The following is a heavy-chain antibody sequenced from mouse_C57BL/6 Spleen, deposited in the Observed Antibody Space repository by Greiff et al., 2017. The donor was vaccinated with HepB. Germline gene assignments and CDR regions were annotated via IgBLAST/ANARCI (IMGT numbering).Heavy chain of an antibody. Sequence: VQLKESGPELVKPGASVKIPCKASGYTFTDYNMDWVKQSHGKSLAWIGDINPNNGGTIYNQKFKGKATLTVDKSSSTAYMELRSLTSEDTAVYYCARGYYGSSYPYWYFDVWGTGTTVTVSS. J-gene: IGHJ1*03. CDR2: INPNNGGT. D-gene: IGHD1-1*01. CDR3: ARGYYGSSYPYWYFDV. V-gene: IGHV1-18*01. CDR1: GYTFTDYN.